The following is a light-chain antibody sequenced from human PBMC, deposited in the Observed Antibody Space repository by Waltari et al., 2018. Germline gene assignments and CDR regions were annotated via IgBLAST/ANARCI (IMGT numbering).Light chain of an antibody. CDR3: QTGGHGTWV. J-gene: IGLJ3*02. Sequence: QLVLTHSPSASASLGASVKLTCTLSSGHSSHIVAWHPQKPEKGPRYLMKVNSDGSHTKGDEIPDRFAGSSSGSERYLTISSLQSEDEADYYCQTGGHGTWVFGGGTKLTVV. V-gene: IGLV4-69*01. CDR1: SGHSSHI. CDR2: VNSDGSH.